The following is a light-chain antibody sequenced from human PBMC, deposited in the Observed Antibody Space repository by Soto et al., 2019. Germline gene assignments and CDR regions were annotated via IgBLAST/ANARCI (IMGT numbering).Light chain of an antibody. CDR1: HTISSSY. CDR3: QQYVTSSPRT. V-gene: IGKV3-20*01. J-gene: IGKJ1*01. CDR2: GIS. Sequence: EIVMTQSPGTLSLSPGESATLSCRASHTISSSYLAWYQQKPGQAPRLLMYGISRRATGIPDRFSGSGSGEDFTVTIPRLEPEAFAVYYCQQYVTSSPRTFGQGTKVDIK.